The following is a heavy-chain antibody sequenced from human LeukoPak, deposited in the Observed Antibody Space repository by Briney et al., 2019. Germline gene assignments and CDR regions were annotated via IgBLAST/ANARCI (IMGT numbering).Heavy chain of an antibody. V-gene: IGHV4-31*03. CDR1: GDSISSGDYY. CDR2: IYYSGST. Sequence: SQTLSLTCTVSGDSISSGDYYWSWIRQHPGKGLEWIGYIYYSGSTCYNPSLESRVTISLDTSKNQFSLNLKSVTAADTAVYFCARAPAGGYSGYVGYWGQGILVTVSS. J-gene: IGHJ4*02. D-gene: IGHD5-12*01. CDR3: ARAPAGGYSGYVGY.